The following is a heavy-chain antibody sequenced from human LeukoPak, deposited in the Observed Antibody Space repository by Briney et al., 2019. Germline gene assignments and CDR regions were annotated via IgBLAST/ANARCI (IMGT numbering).Heavy chain of an antibody. V-gene: IGHV1-8*01. D-gene: IGHD3-22*01. Sequence: ASVKVSCTASGYTFTSHDVNWLRQATGQGLEWLGWMNPNSGLTGFAQKFQGRVTMTRDTSISTAYMELSSLRSEDTAMYYCAMYYYDTSGPYVGAFDIWGQGTMVTVSS. J-gene: IGHJ3*02. CDR1: GYTFTSHD. CDR2: MNPNSGLT. CDR3: AMYYYDTSGPYVGAFDI.